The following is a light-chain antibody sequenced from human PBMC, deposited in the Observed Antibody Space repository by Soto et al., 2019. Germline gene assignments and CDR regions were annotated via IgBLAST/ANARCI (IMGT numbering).Light chain of an antibody. CDR3: QQYGSSLLIS. CDR2: GAS. J-gene: IGKJ5*01. CDR1: QSVSSN. V-gene: IGKV3-20*01. Sequence: TPALSRRERVPHYWPASQSVSSNLVWYHQKSGQAPRLLVFGASKGATGIPDRFSGSGSGRDFTLTISGLEPEEFAVYYWQQYGSSLLISFGQGTRLEIK.